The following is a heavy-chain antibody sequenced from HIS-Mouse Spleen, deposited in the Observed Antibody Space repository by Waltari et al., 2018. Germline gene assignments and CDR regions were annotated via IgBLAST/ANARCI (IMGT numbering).Heavy chain of an antibody. CDR1: GGSFSGYY. CDR2: INRSGST. Sequence: QVQLQQWGAGLLKPSETLSLTCAVYGGSFSGYYWSWIRQPPGKGLEWIGEINRSGSTNYNPTLKSRVTISVDTSKNQFSLKLSSVTAADTAVYYCASSNWNYGYWGQGTLVTVSS. V-gene: IGHV4-34*01. CDR3: ASSNWNYGY. D-gene: IGHD1-7*01. J-gene: IGHJ4*02.